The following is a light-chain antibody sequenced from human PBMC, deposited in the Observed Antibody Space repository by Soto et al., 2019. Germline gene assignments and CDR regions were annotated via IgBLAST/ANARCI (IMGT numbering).Light chain of an antibody. Sequence: DIQLTQSPSFLSASVGDRVTITCRASQGISSYLAWYQQKPGKAPKLLIYAASTLQSGVPSRFSGSGSGTDFTLTINSLQPEDFAAYYCQQSYGTPDLFTFGPGTKVDIK. CDR1: QGISSY. J-gene: IGKJ3*01. CDR3: QQSYGTPDLFT. CDR2: AAS. V-gene: IGKV1-39*01.